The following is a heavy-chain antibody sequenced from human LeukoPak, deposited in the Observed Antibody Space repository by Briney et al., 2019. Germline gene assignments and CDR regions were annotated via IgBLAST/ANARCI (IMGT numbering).Heavy chain of an antibody. CDR2: INLNSGDT. CDR1: GYSFTGYF. Sequence: ASVKVSCKPSGYSFTGYFMHWVRQAPGQGLEWMGWINLNSGDTNYAQKFQGRVTMTRDTSISTTYMEVSRLRSDDTAVYYCARDPGIAVSGKYLQPWGQGTLVTVSS. J-gene: IGHJ1*01. CDR3: ARDPGIAVSGKYLQP. V-gene: IGHV1-2*02. D-gene: IGHD6-19*01.